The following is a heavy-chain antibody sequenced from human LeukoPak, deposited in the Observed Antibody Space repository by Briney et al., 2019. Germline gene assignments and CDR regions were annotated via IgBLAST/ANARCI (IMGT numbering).Heavy chain of an antibody. CDR3: ARAGSHRNSGYDY. Sequence: GGSLRLSCAASGFTLSTYYMNWVRQAPGKGLEWVSYISTSSTTTYNADSVEGRFTISRDNAKNSLYLQMNSLRAEDTAVYYCARAGSHRNSGYDYWGQGTLVTVSS. V-gene: IGHV3-48*04. CDR2: ISTSSTTT. D-gene: IGHD3-22*01. J-gene: IGHJ4*02. CDR1: GFTLSTYY.